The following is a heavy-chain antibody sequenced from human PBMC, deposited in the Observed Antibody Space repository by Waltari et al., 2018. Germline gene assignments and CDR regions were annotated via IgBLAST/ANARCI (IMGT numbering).Heavy chain of an antibody. CDR3: ARSLVDYYYYMDV. CDR1: GGSISSGGYS. D-gene: IGHD2-8*02. CDR2: IYHIAST. J-gene: IGHJ6*03. V-gene: IGHV4-30-2*01. Sequence: QLQLQESGSGLVKPSQTLSLTCAVSGGSISSGGYSWSWIRQPPGKGLEWIGYIYHIASTYYNPSLQCRVTRSVDRSKNQFSLKLSSVTAADTAVYYCARSLVDYYYYMDVWGKGTTVTVSS.